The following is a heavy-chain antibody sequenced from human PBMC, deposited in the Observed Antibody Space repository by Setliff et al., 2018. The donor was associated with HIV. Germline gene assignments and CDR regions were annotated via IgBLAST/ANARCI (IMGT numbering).Heavy chain of an antibody. CDR2: SYNSGTT. V-gene: IGHV4-4*07. D-gene: IGHD3-10*01. Sequence: SETLSLTCTISGGSFSSYYWRWIRQPAGRGLEWSGSSYNSGTTNYNTSLKSRVTMSIDTSKNQFSLKLTSVTAADPAVYYCARDSHSSGLGSYGPWGPGTRVTVSP. CDR3: ARDSHSSGLGSYGP. CDR1: GGSFSSYY. J-gene: IGHJ5*02.